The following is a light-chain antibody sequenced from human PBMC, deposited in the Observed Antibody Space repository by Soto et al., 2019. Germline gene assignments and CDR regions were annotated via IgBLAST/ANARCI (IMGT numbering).Light chain of an antibody. CDR3: QQYDTYWT. CDR2: KAS. Sequence: DIQMTQSHSTLSASVGDRVTITCRASQSINNWLAWYQQKPGKAPKLLIYKASNLDIGVPSRCSGSRSGTEFTLTISSLQPDDFATYYCQQYDTYWTFGQGTKVEIK. J-gene: IGKJ1*01. CDR1: QSINNW. V-gene: IGKV1-5*03.